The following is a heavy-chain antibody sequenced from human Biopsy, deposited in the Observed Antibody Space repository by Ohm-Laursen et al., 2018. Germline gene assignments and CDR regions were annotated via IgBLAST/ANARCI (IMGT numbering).Heavy chain of an antibody. CDR3: ARSRGSSGIATIYYYGMDF. V-gene: IGHV3-11*04. CDR1: GFTFGDYY. Sequence: SLRLSCTASGFTFGDYYMSWIRQAPGKGLEWLSYISGSGVTKMYADSVKGRFTVSRDNAKNSLYLQMNSLRAEDTAVYYCARSRGSSGIATIYYYGMDFWGQGTTVTVSS. J-gene: IGHJ6*02. D-gene: IGHD3-10*01. CDR2: ISGSGVTK.